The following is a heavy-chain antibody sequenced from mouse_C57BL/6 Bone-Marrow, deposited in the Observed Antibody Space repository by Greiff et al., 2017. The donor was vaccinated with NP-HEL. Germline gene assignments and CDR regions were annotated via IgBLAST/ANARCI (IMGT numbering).Heavy chain of an antibody. Sequence: VKLQESGAELARPGASVKLSCKASGYTFTSYGISWVKQRTGQGLEWIGEIYPRRGNTYYNEKFKGKATLTADKSSSTAYMELRSLTSEDSAVYFCARSPLPAYWGQGTLVTVSA. D-gene: IGHD6-1*01. V-gene: IGHV1-81*01. CDR3: ARSPLPAY. CDR1: GYTFTSYG. J-gene: IGHJ3*01. CDR2: IYPRRGNT.